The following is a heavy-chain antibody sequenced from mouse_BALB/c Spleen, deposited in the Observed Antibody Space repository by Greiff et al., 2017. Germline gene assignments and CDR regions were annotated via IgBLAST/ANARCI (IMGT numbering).Heavy chain of an antibody. CDR1: GFSFSSFG. J-gene: IGHJ4*01. D-gene: IGHD1-1*02. CDR3: ARTADYDAMDY. CDR2: ISSGGSTI. Sequence: EVQLVESGAGLVQPGESRTLSCAASGFSFSSFGMHWVRQAPEKGLEWVAYISSGGSTIYYAATVKGRFTICRDNPKNNLFLQMTSLTAEDTAMYYCARTADYDAMDYWGQGTSVTVSS. V-gene: IGHV5-17*02.